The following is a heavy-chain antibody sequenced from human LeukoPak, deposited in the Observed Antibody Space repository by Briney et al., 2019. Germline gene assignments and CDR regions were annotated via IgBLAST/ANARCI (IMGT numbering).Heavy chain of an antibody. J-gene: IGHJ4*02. CDR2: ISYDGSNK. CDR3: ARGSYSTVPELFDY. CDR1: GFTFSSNA. Sequence: GGSLRLSCAASGFTFSSNAMHWVRQAPGTGLEWVAVISYDGSNKYYADSVKGRFTISRDNSKNTLYLQMNSLRAEDTAVYYCARGSYSTVPELFDYWGQGTLVTASS. D-gene: IGHD4-11*01. V-gene: IGHV3-30*04.